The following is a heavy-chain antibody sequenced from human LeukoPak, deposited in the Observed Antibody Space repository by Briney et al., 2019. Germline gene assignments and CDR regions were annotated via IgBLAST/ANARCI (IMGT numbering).Heavy chain of an antibody. CDR1: GYTFTSYY. CDR3: ARGGITIFGVGINWFDP. D-gene: IGHD3-3*01. V-gene: IGHV1-46*01. J-gene: IGHJ5*02. CDR2: INPSGGST. Sequence: ASVNVSCKASGYTFTSYYMHWVRQAPGQGLEWMGIINPSGGSTSYAQKFQGRVTMTRDTSTSTVYMELSSLRSEDTAVYYCARGGITIFGVGINWFDPWGQGTLVTVSS.